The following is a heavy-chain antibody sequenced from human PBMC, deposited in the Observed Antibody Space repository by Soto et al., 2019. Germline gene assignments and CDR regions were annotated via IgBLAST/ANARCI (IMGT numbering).Heavy chain of an antibody. Sequence: GGSLRLSCAPSGFTFSDYYMSWIRQAPGKGLEWVSYISSSSSYTNYADSVKGRFTISRDNAKNSLYLQMNSLRAEDTAVYYCARVRVSLYYDFWSGYANDYWGQGTLVTVSS. V-gene: IGHV3-11*06. CDR3: ARVRVSLYYDFWSGYANDY. CDR1: GFTFSDYY. CDR2: ISSSSSYT. J-gene: IGHJ4*02. D-gene: IGHD3-3*01.